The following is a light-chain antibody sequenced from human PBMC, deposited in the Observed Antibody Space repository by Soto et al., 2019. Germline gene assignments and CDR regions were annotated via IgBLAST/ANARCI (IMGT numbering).Light chain of an antibody. J-gene: IGKJ5*01. CDR3: QQYGSSPIT. V-gene: IGKV3-20*01. CDR1: QTITNNY. Sequence: EIVLTQSPGTLSLSPGERATLSCRASQTITNNYLAWYQQNPGQAPRLLIYRASSRVTGIPDRFSGSGSGTEFTLTISRLEPEDFAVYYCQQYGSSPITFGQGTKLEIK. CDR2: RAS.